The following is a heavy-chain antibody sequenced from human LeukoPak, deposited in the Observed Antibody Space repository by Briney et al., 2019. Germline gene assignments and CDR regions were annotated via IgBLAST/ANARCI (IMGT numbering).Heavy chain of an antibody. Sequence: PVKVSCKASGGTFSSYAISWVRQAPGQGLEWMGRIIPILGIANYAQKFQGRVTITADKSTSTAYMELSSLRSEDTAVYYCASLSASFDYWGQGTLVTVS. CDR2: IIPILGIA. CDR3: ASLSASFDY. CDR1: GGTFSSYA. V-gene: IGHV1-69*04. D-gene: IGHD3-9*01. J-gene: IGHJ4*02.